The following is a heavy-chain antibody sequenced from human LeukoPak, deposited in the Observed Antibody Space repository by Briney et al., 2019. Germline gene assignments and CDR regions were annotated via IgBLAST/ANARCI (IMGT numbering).Heavy chain of an antibody. Sequence: PSETLSLTCTVSGYSISSGYYWGWIRQPPGKGLEWIGSIYHSGSTNYSPSLKSRVTISVDTSKNQFSLKLSSVTAADTAVYYCARDLRSSSWYKGWFDPWGQGTLVTVSS. V-gene: IGHV4-38-2*02. J-gene: IGHJ5*02. CDR2: IYHSGST. CDR1: GYSISSGYY. D-gene: IGHD6-13*01. CDR3: ARDLRSSSWYKGWFDP.